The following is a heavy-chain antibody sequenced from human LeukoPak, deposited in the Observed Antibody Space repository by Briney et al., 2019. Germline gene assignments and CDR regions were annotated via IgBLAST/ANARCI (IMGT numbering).Heavy chain of an antibody. CDR1: GYTFTIYD. CDR3: ARGDGGFDY. D-gene: IGHD3-16*01. Sequence: ASVKVSCKASGYTFTIYDINWVWQAPGQGLEWMGWMNPKSCNTGYEQKFQSRVAMARNTSISTAYMELSSLRSEDTAVYYCARGDGGFDYWGQGTLVTVSS. V-gene: IGHV1-8*01. CDR2: MNPKSCNT. J-gene: IGHJ4*02.